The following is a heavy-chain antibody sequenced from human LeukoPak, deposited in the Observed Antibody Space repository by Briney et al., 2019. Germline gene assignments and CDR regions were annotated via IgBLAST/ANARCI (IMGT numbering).Heavy chain of an antibody. J-gene: IGHJ3*02. D-gene: IGHD4-17*01. Sequence: PGGSLRLSCAASGFTFDDYAMHWVRQAPGKGLEWVSGISWNSGSIGYADSVKGRFTISRDNAKNSLYLQMNSLRAEDTALYYCAKAHYGDSHDAFDIWGQGTMVTVSS. V-gene: IGHV3-9*01. CDR3: AKAHYGDSHDAFDI. CDR2: ISWNSGSI. CDR1: GFTFDDYA.